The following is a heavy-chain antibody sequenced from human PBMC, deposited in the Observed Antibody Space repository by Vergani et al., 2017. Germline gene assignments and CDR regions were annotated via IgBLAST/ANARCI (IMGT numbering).Heavy chain of an antibody. CDR1: GFTFSDYY. CDR2: ISSSSSYT. CDR3: ARGRYSSSWYIFDY. D-gene: IGHD6-13*01. Sequence: QVQLVESGGGLVKPGGSLRLSCAASGFTFSDYYMSWIRQAPGKGLEWVSYISSSSSYTNYADSVKGRFTISRDNAKNSLYLQMNSLRAEDTAVYYCARGRYSSSWYIFDYWGQGTLVTVSS. V-gene: IGHV3-11*06. J-gene: IGHJ4*02.